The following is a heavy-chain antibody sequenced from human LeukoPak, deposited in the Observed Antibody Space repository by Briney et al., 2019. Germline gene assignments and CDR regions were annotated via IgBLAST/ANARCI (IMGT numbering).Heavy chain of an antibody. Sequence: PSETLSLTCTVSGVSISSSSYYWGWIRQPPGKGLEWIGSIFYSGSTYYNPSLKSRATISLDTSKNQFSLKLSFVTAADTAVYYCARDQEWLAPFDYWGHGTLVTVSS. CDR2: IFYSGST. CDR3: ARDQEWLAPFDY. V-gene: IGHV4-39*07. D-gene: IGHD6-19*01. J-gene: IGHJ4*01. CDR1: GVSISSSSYY.